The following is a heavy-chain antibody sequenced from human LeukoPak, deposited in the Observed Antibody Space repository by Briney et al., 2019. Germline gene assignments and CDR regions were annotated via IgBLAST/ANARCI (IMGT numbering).Heavy chain of an antibody. CDR3: ARDSSDVLTGYYQF. D-gene: IGHD3-9*01. CDR1: GYSFNDYY. Sequence: ASVKVSCKTSGYSFNDYYLHWVRQAPGQGLEWMGWINPNSGRTHYAPKFQGRVTLTTDTSITTAYMELSSLISGDTALYYCARDSSDVLTGYYQFWGQGTLVTVSS. V-gene: IGHV1-2*02. CDR2: INPNSGRT. J-gene: IGHJ4*02.